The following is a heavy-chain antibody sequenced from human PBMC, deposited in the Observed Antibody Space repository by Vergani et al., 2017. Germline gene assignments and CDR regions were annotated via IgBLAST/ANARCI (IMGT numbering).Heavy chain of an antibody. CDR1: GESFSSFY. D-gene: IGHD6-19*01. J-gene: IGHJ5*02. Sequence: QVQLQQWGAGVVKPSGTLSLTCAVFGESFSSFYWSWIRQPPGKGLEWIGEINNDGHTNYNPSLESRVTVSRDTAKNQFSLNLMSVTAADTAMYYCARSPTGYSSGWYGNWFDPWGQGTLVTVSS. V-gene: IGHV4-34*02. CDR2: INNDGHT. CDR3: ARSPTGYSSGWYGNWFDP.